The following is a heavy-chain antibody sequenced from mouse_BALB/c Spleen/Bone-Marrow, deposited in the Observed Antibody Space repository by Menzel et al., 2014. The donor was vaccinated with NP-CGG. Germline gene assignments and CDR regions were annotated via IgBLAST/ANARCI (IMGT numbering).Heavy chain of an antibody. D-gene: IGHD2-1*01. CDR3: ARSPQRTTMIGY. CDR2: IWAGGST. CDR1: GFSLTSYG. J-gene: IGHJ2*01. V-gene: IGHV2-9*02. Sequence: QVQLKESGPGLVAPSQSLSITCTVSGFSLTSYGVHWVRQPPGKGLEWLGVIWAGGSTNYNSALMSRLSISKDNSKSQVFLKMNSLHTDDTAMYYCARSPQRTTMIGYWGQGTTLTVSS.